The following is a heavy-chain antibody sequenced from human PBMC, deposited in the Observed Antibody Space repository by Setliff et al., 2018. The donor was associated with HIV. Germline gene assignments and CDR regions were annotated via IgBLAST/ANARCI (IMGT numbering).Heavy chain of an antibody. J-gene: IGHJ5*02. D-gene: IGHD3-10*01. CDR3: ARAHLWFGESFPFDP. Sequence: ASVKVSCKASGYTFTTFGLSWVRQAPGQGLEWMGWINTETGTPMYAQGFTGRFVFSLDTSVSTAHLQISSLKAEDTAVYYCARAHLWFGESFPFDPWGQGTLVTVSS. CDR1: GYTFTTFG. CDR2: INTETGTP. V-gene: IGHV7-4-1*02.